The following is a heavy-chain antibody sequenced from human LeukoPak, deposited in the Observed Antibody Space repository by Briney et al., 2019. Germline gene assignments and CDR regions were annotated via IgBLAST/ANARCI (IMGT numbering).Heavy chain of an antibody. J-gene: IGHJ4*02. D-gene: IGHD2-2*01. Sequence: GGSLRLSCAASGFTFSSFAMNWVRQAPGKGLEWVANINQDGGEKHYVDSVKGRFTISRDNAKNSLYLQMNSLRAEDTAVYYCAGDHCSSTSCYGGFDYWGQGTLVTVSS. V-gene: IGHV3-7*01. CDR2: INQDGGEK. CDR1: GFTFSSFA. CDR3: AGDHCSSTSCYGGFDY.